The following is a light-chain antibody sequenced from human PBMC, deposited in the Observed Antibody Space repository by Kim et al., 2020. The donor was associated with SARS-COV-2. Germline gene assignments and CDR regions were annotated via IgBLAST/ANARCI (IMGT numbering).Light chain of an antibody. CDR1: QGISNS. CDR3: QEYNNAPWA. CDR2: GAS. Sequence: DIQMAQSPSSLSASVGDRVTITCRASQGISNSLAWYRQKPGKVPMLLIYGASTLQSGVPSRFSGSGSGTDFTLTISSLQPGDAATYYCQEYNNAPWAFGQGTKVDIK. J-gene: IGKJ1*01. V-gene: IGKV1-27*01.